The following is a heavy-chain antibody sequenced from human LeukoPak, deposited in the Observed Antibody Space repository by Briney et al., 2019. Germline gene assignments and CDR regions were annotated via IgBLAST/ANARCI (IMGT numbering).Heavy chain of an antibody. J-gene: IGHJ6*02. CDR3: ARTIVSSSWYPLGYYGMDV. Sequence: GRSLRLSCAASGFTFSSYAMHWVRQAPGKGLEWVAVISYDGSNKYYADSVKGRFTISRDNSKNTLYLQMNSLRAEDTAVYYCARTIVSSSWYPLGYYGMDVWGQGTTVTVSS. CDR1: GFTFSSYA. CDR2: ISYDGSNK. V-gene: IGHV3-30-3*01. D-gene: IGHD6-13*01.